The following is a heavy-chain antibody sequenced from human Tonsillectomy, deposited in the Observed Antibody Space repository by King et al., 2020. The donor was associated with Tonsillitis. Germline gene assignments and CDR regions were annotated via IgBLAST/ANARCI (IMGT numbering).Heavy chain of an antibody. J-gene: IGHJ5*02. CDR2: IYYSGSI. D-gene: IGHD3-3*01. CDR1: GGSISSYY. V-gene: IGHV4-59*01. CDR3: ARSETYYDFRSGYSPGNWFDP. Sequence: QLQESGPGLVKPSETLSLTCTVSGGSISSYYWSWIRQPPGKGLEWIGYIYYSGSINYNPSLKSRVTISVDTSKNQFSLKLSSVTAADTAVYYCARSETYYDFRSGYSPGNWFDPWGQGTLVTVSS.